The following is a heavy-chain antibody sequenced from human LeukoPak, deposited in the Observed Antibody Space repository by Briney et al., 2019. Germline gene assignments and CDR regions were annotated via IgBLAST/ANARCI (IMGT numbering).Heavy chain of an antibody. CDR1: GFTFSSYG. D-gene: IGHD2-15*01. V-gene: IGHV3-30*18. J-gene: IGHJ3*02. CDR2: ISYDGSNK. Sequence: GRSLRLSCAASGFTFSSYGMHWVRQAPGKGLEWVAVISYDGSNKYYADSVKGRFTISRDNSKNTLYLQMNGLRAEDTAVYYCAKDRDSAFDIWGQGTMVTVSS. CDR3: AKDRDSAFDI.